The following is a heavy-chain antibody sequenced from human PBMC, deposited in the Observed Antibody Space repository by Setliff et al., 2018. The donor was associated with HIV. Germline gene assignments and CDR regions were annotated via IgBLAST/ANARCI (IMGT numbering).Heavy chain of an antibody. CDR1: GFIFDDYD. CDR3: AKDSGRFRYGGRQFPFDG. J-gene: IGHJ4*02. Sequence: GESLKISCAASGFIFDDYDMNWVRQAPGKGLKWVSSIKWNGVVPGYADSVKGRFTVSRDNAKKSLFLQMNGLRVEDTALYYCAKDSGRFRYGGRQFPFDGWGQGTLVTVSS. CDR2: IKWNGVVP. V-gene: IGHV3-20*04. D-gene: IGHD1-26*01.